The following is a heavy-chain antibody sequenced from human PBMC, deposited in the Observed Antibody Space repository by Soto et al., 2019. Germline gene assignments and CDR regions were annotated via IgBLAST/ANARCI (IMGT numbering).Heavy chain of an antibody. V-gene: IGHV1-8*01. D-gene: IGHD3-3*01. J-gene: IGHJ6*02. CDR2: MNPNSGNS. CDR3: ARYNDFWSGRGMDV. Sequence: QVQLVQSGAEVKKPGASVKVSCKASGYTFKSYDINWVRQATGQGLEWMGWMNPNSGNSGYAQKVQGRVTMTRNTSISTAYMELNSLRSEDTAVYYCARYNDFWSGRGMDVWGQGTTVTVS. CDR1: GYTFKSYD.